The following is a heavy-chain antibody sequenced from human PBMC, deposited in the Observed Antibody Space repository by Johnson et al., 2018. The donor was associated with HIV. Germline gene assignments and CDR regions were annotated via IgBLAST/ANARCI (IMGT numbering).Heavy chain of an antibody. J-gene: IGHJ3*02. V-gene: IGHV3-30*02. Sequence: QVQLVESGGGLVQPGGSLRLSCAASGFTFSSYGMHWVRQAPGKGLEWVAFIRYDGSNKYYADSVKGRFTISRDNSKNTLYLQMNSLKTEDTAVYYCTTEAPTLLRAFDIWGQGTMVTVSS. CDR1: GFTFSSYG. CDR2: IRYDGSNK. CDR3: TTEAPTLLRAFDI.